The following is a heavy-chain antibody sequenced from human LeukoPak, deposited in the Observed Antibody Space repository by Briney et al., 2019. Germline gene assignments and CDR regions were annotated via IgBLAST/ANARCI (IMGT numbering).Heavy chain of an antibody. CDR1: GFTFSSYA. V-gene: IGHV3-23*01. Sequence: GGSLRLSCAASGFTFSSYAMSWVRQAPGKGLELVSAISGSAGSTYYADSVKGRFTISRDNSKNTLYLQMNSLRAEDTAVYSCAKRPIGGYSNSPYYFDYWGQGTLVTVSS. CDR3: AKRPIGGYSNSPYYFDY. CDR2: ISGSAGST. J-gene: IGHJ4*02. D-gene: IGHD4-11*01.